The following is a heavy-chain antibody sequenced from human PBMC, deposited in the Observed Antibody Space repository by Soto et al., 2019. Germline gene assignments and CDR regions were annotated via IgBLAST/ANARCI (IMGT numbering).Heavy chain of an antibody. D-gene: IGHD2-2*01. CDR2: IYWDDDK. J-gene: IGHJ4*02. V-gene: IGHV2-5*02. CDR1: GFSLTTRGAG. Sequence: QITLKESGPPLVKPTQTLTLTCTFSGFSLTTRGAGVGWIRQPPGQALEWLALIYWDDDKRYSPSLKSRLTITKDTSRNQVVLTMTNMDPVDTATYYCAHRDYASGRAATWFDYWGQGTLVTVSS. CDR3: AHRDYASGRAATWFDY.